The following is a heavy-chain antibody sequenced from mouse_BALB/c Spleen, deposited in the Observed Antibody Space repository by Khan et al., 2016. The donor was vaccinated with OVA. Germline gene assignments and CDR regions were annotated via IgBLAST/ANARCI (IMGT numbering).Heavy chain of an antibody. Sequence: QIQLVQSGAERAKPGASVKMSCKASGYTFTTYWMHWVKQRPGQGLEWIGYINPTSGYTDYNEKFKDRATLSADKSSSTAYMQLSSLTSEDSAVYYCTRDRIDYWCQGTTLTVSS. CDR2: INPTSGYT. V-gene: IGHV1-7*01. CDR3: TRDRIDY. J-gene: IGHJ2*01. CDR1: GYTFTTYW.